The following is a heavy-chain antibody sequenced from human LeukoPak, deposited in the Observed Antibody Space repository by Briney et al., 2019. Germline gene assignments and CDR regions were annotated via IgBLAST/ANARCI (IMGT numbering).Heavy chain of an antibody. D-gene: IGHD3-22*01. CDR1: GFTFSDYC. CDR2: ISSSGSTI. CDR3: ASTYDSGYYYYYYMDV. V-gene: IGHV3-11*04. J-gene: IGHJ6*03. Sequence: GGSLRLSCAASGFTFSDYCMSWIRQAPGKGLEWVSYISSSGSTIYYADSVKGRFTISRDNAKNSLYLQMNSLRAEDTAVYYCASTYDSGYYYYYYMDVWGKGTTVTVSS.